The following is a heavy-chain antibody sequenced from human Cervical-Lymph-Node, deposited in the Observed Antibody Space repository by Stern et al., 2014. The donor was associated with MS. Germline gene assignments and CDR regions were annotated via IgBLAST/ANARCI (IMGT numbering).Heavy chain of an antibody. V-gene: IGHV1-69*06. CDR2: IIPGLGTT. J-gene: IGHJ5*02. D-gene: IGHD3-10*01. CDR3: VRDQGDYGSGSDYSWFDP. CDR1: RDTFRHYA. Sequence: QVQLVQSGDEVKKPGASVKVSCKASRDTFRHYAISWVRQAPEPGLEWLGGIIPGLGTTSYAQKFQDRITISADTSTNTVYMELSSLRSEDTAVYFCVRDQGDYGSGSDYSWFDPWGQGTLVTVSS.